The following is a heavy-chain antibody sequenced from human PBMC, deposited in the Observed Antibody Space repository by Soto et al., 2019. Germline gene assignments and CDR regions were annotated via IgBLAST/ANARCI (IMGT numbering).Heavy chain of an antibody. J-gene: IGHJ4*02. CDR1: GYTFTGYY. CDR2: INPNSGGT. CDR3: ARVRYDSSGYYGPKANYYFDY. V-gene: IGHV1-2*04. Sequence: ASVKVSCKASGYTFTGYYMLWVRQAPGQGLEWMGWINPNSGGTNYAQKFQGWVTMTRDTSISTAYMELSRLRSDDTAVYYCARVRYDSSGYYGPKANYYFDYWGQGTLVTVSS. D-gene: IGHD3-22*01.